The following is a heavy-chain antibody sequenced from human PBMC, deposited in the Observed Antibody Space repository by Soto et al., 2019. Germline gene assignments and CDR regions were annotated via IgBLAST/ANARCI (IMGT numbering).Heavy chain of an antibody. J-gene: IGHJ6*02. V-gene: IGHV3-30*18. CDR3: ANTAGYDFWSRHYKPSGMDV. D-gene: IGHD3-3*01. CDR1: GFTFSNYG. Sequence: PGGSLRLSCAASGFTFSNYGMHWVRQAPGKGLEWVAVISYDGSNKYYADSVKGRFTISRDNSKNTLYMQMNSLRAEDTAVYYCANTAGYDFWSRHYKPSGMDVWGQGTTVTVYS. CDR2: ISYDGSNK.